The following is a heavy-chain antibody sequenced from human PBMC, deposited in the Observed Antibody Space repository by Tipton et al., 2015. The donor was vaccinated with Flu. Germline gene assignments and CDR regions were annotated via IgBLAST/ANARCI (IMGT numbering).Heavy chain of an antibody. CDR1: GDSIRGYH. V-gene: IGHV4-59*04. CDR2: TYRTGST. D-gene: IGHD4-11*01. CDR3: ARRDYSNYVSDPKNWFDP. J-gene: IGHJ5*02. Sequence: TLSLTCTVSGDSIRGYHWSWIRQSPEKGLEWIGNTYRTGSTYYNPSLKSRVTMSVDTSKNQFSLRLSSVAAADTAVYYCARRDYSNYVSDPKNWFDPWGQGTLVTVSS.